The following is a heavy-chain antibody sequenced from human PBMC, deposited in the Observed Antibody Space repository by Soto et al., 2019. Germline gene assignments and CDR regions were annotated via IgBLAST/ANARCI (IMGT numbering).Heavy chain of an antibody. CDR3: TRGYDFWSGYSPYYYYYMDV. CDR1: GYTFTSYD. D-gene: IGHD3-3*01. V-gene: IGHV1-8*01. CDR2: MNPNSGNT. J-gene: IGHJ6*03. Sequence: ASVKVSCKASGYTFTSYDINWVRQATGQGLEWMGWMNPNSGNTGYAQKFQGRVTMTRNTSISTAYMELSSLRSEDTAVYYCTRGYDFWSGYSPYYYYYMDVWGKGTTVTVSS.